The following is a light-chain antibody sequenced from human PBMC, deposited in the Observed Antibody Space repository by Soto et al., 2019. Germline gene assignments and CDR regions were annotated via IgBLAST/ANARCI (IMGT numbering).Light chain of an antibody. CDR2: GVS. V-gene: IGKV3-15*01. CDR3: QQYDNWPPWT. J-gene: IGKJ1*01. Sequence: EIVLTQSPATLSVSPGEGATLSCRASQSVGNNLAWYQQKPGQPPRLLISGVSTRATGVSVKFSGSGSGTEFTLTISSLQSEDSAVYYCQQYDNWPPWTFGQGTHVEIK. CDR1: QSVGNN.